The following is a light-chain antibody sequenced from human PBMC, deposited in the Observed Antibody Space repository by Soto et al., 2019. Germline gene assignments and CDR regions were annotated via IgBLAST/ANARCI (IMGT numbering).Light chain of an antibody. CDR3: SSYTSSSTPYV. V-gene: IGLV2-14*01. CDR2: DVS. CDR1: SSDVGGYSY. Sequence: QSVLTLPASVSGYPGQSISISCTGTSSDVGGYSYVSWYQQHPGKAPKLMIYDVSNRPSGVSNRFSGSKSGNTASLTISGLQAEDEADYYCSSYTSSSTPYVFGTGTRSPS. J-gene: IGLJ1*01.